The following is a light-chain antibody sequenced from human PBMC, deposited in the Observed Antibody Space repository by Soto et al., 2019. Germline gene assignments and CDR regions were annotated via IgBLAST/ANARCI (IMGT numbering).Light chain of an antibody. CDR1: QSVSNN. V-gene: IGKV3-15*01. CDR2: GAS. CDR3: KQYKEWPPFT. Sequence: ETVLTQSPATLSLSPGETPSRSCRPSQSVSNNVAGYQQKPGQAPRLLILGASTRATGIPARFSGSGSGTEFTLSISSLQSEDFAVYYCKQYKEWPPFTFGQGTRLEIK. J-gene: IGKJ5*01.